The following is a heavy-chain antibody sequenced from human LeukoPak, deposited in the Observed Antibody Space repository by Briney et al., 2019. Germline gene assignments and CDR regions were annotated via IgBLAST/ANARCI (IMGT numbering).Heavy chain of an antibody. CDR3: ARDAPSIAARQYYYYMDV. CDR2: IYTSGST. V-gene: IGHV4-61*02. Sequence: PSQTLSLTCTVSGGSISSGSYYWSWIRQPAGKGLEWIGRIYTSGSTNYNPSLKSRVTISVDTSKNQFSLKLSSVTAADTAVYYCARDAPSIAARQYYYYMDVWGKGTTVTVSS. D-gene: IGHD6-6*01. J-gene: IGHJ6*03. CDR1: GGSISSGSYY.